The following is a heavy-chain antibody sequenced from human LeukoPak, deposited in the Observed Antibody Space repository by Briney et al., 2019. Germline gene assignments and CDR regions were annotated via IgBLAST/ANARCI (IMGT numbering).Heavy chain of an antibody. Sequence: GGSLRLSCAASRFTFSNYGVNWVRQAPGKGLEWVPYINSRSSTIYYADSVRGRFTISRDNAKNSLYLQMNSLKAEDTAIYYCAREVGTPQAFDIWGQGTMVTVSS. CDR1: RFTFSNYG. V-gene: IGHV3-48*01. CDR2: INSRSSTI. D-gene: IGHD1-26*01. CDR3: AREVGTPQAFDI. J-gene: IGHJ3*02.